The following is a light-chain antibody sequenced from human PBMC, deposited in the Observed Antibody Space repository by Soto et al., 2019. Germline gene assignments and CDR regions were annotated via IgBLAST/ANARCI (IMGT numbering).Light chain of an antibody. CDR2: GNS. V-gene: IGLV1-40*01. CDR3: QSYDSSLSGYVV. CDR1: SSNIGAGYD. J-gene: IGLJ2*01. Sequence: QSVLTQPPSVSGAPGQRVTISCNGSSSNIGAGYDVHWYQQLPGTAPKLLISGNSNRPSGVPDRFSGSKSGTSASLAITGRQAEDEADYYCQSYDSSLSGYVVFGGGTKLTVL.